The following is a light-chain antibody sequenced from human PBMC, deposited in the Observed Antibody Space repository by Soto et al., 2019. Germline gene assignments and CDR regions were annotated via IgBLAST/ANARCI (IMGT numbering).Light chain of an antibody. J-gene: IGKJ1*01. Sequence: DIQMTQSPSSLSASVGDTVTITCRASQGIIDYVAWYQQRPGKVPGLLIYAAATLQTGVPSRFSGSGAGTDFTLTIRNLQPEDVATYYCQKYDTAPQTFGPGTKVEIK. V-gene: IGKV1-27*01. CDR2: AAA. CDR3: QKYDTAPQT. CDR1: QGIIDY.